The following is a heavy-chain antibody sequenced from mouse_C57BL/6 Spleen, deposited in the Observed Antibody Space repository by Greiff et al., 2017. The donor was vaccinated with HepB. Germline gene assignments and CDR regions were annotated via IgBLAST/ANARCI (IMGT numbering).Heavy chain of an antibody. Sequence: QVQLQQPGAELVRPGSSVKLSCKASGYTFTSYWMDWVKQRPGQGLEWIGNIYPSDSETHYNQKFKGKATLTVDKSSSTAYMQLSSLTSEDSAVYYCARSRYYGSSYDFDYWGQGTTLTVSS. V-gene: IGHV1-61*01. J-gene: IGHJ2*01. CDR1: GYTFTSYW. CDR3: ARSRYYGSSYDFDY. D-gene: IGHD1-1*01. CDR2: IYPSDSET.